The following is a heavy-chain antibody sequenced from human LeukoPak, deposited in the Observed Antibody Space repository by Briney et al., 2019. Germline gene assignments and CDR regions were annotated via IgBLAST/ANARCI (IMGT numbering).Heavy chain of an antibody. J-gene: IGHJ2*01. Sequence: KPSEALSLTCAVYGGSFSGYYWSWIRQPPGKGLEWIGEINHSGSTNYNPSLKSRVTISVDTSKNQFSLKLSSVTAADTAVYYRARLSGYSSSWYGTNFDLWGRGTLVTVSS. D-gene: IGHD6-13*01. CDR2: INHSGST. V-gene: IGHV4-34*01. CDR1: GGSFSGYY. CDR3: ARLSGYSSSWYGTNFDL.